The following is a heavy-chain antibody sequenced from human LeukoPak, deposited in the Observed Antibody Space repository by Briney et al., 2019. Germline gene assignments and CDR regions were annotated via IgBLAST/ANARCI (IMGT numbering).Heavy chain of an antibody. D-gene: IGHD1-26*01. V-gene: IGHV4-39*01. CDR3: ARLDYGSYYKVDY. Sequence: SETLSLTCTVSGGSTSSSSYYWGWIRQPPGKGLEWIGSIYYSGSTYYNPSLKSRVTISVDTSKNQFSLKLSSVTAADTAVYYCARLDYGSYYKVDYWGQGTLVTVSS. CDR2: IYYSGST. CDR1: GGSTSSSSYY. J-gene: IGHJ4*02.